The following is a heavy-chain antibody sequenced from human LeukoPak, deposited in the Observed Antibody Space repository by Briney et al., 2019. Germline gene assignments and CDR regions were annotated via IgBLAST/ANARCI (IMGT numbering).Heavy chain of an antibody. CDR2: ISGSGNST. CDR1: GFTFSSYA. D-gene: IGHD6-19*01. CDR3: AKLSYSSGRDY. Sequence: GGSLRLSCAASGFTFSSYAMSWVRQAPGKGLEWVSSISGSGNSTYHADFVQGRLTISRDNSKNTLYLQMISLRAEDTAVYYCAKLSYSSGRDYWGQGTLVTVSS. J-gene: IGHJ4*02. V-gene: IGHV3-23*01.